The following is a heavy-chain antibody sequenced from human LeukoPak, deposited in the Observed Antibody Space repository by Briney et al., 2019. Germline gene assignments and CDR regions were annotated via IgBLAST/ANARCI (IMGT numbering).Heavy chain of an antibody. Sequence: GGSLRLSCAASGFTFSRNWMHWVRQAPGKGPVWVSGINSDGSRTNYADSVKGRFTISRDNAKNTLYLQMNSLRVEDTAVYCCAGGYSYGYYYFDYWGQGTLVTVSS. CDR3: AGGYSYGYYYFDY. J-gene: IGHJ4*02. D-gene: IGHD5-18*01. CDR1: GFTFSRNW. CDR2: INSDGSRT. V-gene: IGHV3-74*01.